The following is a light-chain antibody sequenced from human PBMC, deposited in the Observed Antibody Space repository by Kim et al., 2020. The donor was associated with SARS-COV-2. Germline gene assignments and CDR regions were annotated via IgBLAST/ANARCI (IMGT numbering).Light chain of an antibody. Sequence: KTVSISCNRSSGSIASNYVQWYQQRPGSSPTTVIYENNQRPSGVPDRFSGPIDSSSNSASLTISGLKTEDEADYYCQSYDSSNPWVFGGGTQLTVL. V-gene: IGLV6-57*01. CDR3: QSYDSSNPWV. CDR2: ENN. CDR1: SGSIASNY. J-gene: IGLJ3*02.